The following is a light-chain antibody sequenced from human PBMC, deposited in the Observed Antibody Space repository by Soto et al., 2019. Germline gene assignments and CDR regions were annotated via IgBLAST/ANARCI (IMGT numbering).Light chain of an antibody. V-gene: IGKV1-5*03. CDR1: QTISSW. Sequence: DIQMTQSPSTLSGSVGDRVTITCRASQTISSWLAWYQQKPGKAPKLLIYKASTLKSGVPSRFSGSGSGTEFTLTISSLQPDDFATYYCQQYNSYSLWTFGQGTRLEIK. CDR3: QQYNSYSLWT. J-gene: IGKJ5*01. CDR2: KAS.